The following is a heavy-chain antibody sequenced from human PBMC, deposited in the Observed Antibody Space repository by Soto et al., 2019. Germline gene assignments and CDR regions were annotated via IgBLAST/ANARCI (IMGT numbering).Heavy chain of an antibody. Sequence: QVQLVQSGAEVKKPGASVKVSCKASGYTFTGYDINWVRQATGQGLEWMGWMNPNSGNTGYAQKLQGRVTMNRNTSISTACMELSSLRSEDTAVNYCARERSGHTDYWGQGTLVTVSS. D-gene: IGHD3-3*01. V-gene: IGHV1-8*01. J-gene: IGHJ4*02. CDR3: ARERSGHTDY. CDR2: MNPNSGNT. CDR1: GYTFTGYD.